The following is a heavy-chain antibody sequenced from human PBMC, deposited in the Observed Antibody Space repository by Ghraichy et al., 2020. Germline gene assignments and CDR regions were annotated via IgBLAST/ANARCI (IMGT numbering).Heavy chain of an antibody. J-gene: IGHJ3*02. CDR3: ARTKYYDSSTYHRAFDI. Sequence: GESLNISCAASGFTFSSYWMSWVRQAPGKGLEWVANIKQDGSEKYYVDSVKGRFTISRDNAKNSLYLQMNSLRAEDTAVYYCARTKYYDSSTYHRAFDIWGQGTMVTVSS. V-gene: IGHV3-7*01. CDR1: GFTFSSYW. D-gene: IGHD3-22*01. CDR2: IKQDGSEK.